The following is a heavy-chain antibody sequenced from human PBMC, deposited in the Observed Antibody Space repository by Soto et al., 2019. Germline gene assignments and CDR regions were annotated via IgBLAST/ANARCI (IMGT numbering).Heavy chain of an antibody. V-gene: IGHV3-11*06. Sequence: QVQLVESGGGLVKPGGSLRLSCAASGFTFSDYYMSWIRQAPGKGLEWVSYISSSSSYTNYADSVKGRFTISRDNAKNSLYLQKNSLRAEDTAVYYCARDRGMGELLLDYWGQGTLVTVSS. CDR2: ISSSSSYT. CDR1: GFTFSDYY. CDR3: ARDRGMGELLLDY. J-gene: IGHJ4*02. D-gene: IGHD1-26*01.